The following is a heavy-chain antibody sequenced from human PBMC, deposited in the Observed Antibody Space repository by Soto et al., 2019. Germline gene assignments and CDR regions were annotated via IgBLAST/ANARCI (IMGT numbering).Heavy chain of an antibody. Sequence: QVQLVQSGVEVEKPGASVKVSCKASGYTFTSYGVSWVRQAPGQGLEWMGWISAYNGNTNYAQKFQGRVTMTTDTXTSTAYMELRSLRSGDTAVYYCARDVPTVTTGGPDYWGQGTLVTVSS. D-gene: IGHD4-17*01. CDR1: GYTFTSYG. CDR2: ISAYNGNT. J-gene: IGHJ4*02. V-gene: IGHV1-18*01. CDR3: ARDVPTVTTGGPDY.